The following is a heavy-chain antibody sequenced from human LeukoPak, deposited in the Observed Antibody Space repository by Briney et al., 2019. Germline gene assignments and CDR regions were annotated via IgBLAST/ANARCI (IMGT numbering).Heavy chain of an antibody. CDR2: IIPILGIA. CDR3: ARHAGADYSSWNYFDY. D-gene: IGHD6-13*01. CDR1: GGTFSSYA. Sequence: ASVKVSCKASGGTFSSYAISWVRQAPGQGLEWMGRIIPILGIANYAQKFQGRVTITADKSTSTAYMELSSLRSEDTAVYYYARHAGADYSSWNYFDYWGQGTLVTVSS. V-gene: IGHV1-69*04. J-gene: IGHJ4*02.